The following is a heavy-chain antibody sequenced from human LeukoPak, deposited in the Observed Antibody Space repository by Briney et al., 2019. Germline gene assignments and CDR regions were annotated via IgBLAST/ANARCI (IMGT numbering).Heavy chain of an antibody. Sequence: ASVKVSCKASGYTFTGYYMHWVRQAPGQGLEWMGWINAGNGNTKYSQKFQGRVTITRDTSASTAYMELSSLRSEDTAVYYCARAGWYVAGTDYWGQGTLVTVSS. J-gene: IGHJ4*02. CDR1: GYTFTGYY. CDR2: INAGNGNT. CDR3: ARAGWYVAGTDY. D-gene: IGHD6-19*01. V-gene: IGHV1-3*01.